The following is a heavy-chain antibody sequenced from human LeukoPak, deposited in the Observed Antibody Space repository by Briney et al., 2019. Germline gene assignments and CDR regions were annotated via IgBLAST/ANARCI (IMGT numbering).Heavy chain of an antibody. CDR3: ARDPYCSGGSCYPDY. V-gene: IGHV3-33*01. J-gene: IGHJ4*02. CDR1: GFTFSSYG. Sequence: PGGSLRLSCAASGFTFSSYGMHWVRQAPGKGLEWVAVIWYDGSNKYYADSVKGRFTISRDNAKNSLYLQMNSLRAEDTAVYYCARDPYCSGGSCYPDYWGQGTLVTVSS. CDR2: IWYDGSNK. D-gene: IGHD2-15*01.